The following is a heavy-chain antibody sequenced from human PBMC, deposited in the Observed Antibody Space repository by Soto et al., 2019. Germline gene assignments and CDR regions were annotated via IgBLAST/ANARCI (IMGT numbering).Heavy chain of an antibody. J-gene: IGHJ4*02. CDR3: ARCYGSGSYYNVFDY. V-gene: IGHV4-30-4*01. CDR1: GGSISSGDYY. CDR2: IYYSGST. Sequence: SETLSLTCTVSGGSISSGDYYWSWIRQPPGKGLEWIGYIYYSGSTYYNPSLKSRATISVDTSKNQFSLKLSSVTAADTAVYYCARCYGSGSYYNVFDYWGQGTLVTVSS. D-gene: IGHD3-10*01.